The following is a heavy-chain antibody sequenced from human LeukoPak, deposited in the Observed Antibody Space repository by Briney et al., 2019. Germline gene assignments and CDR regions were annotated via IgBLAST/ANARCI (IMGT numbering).Heavy chain of an antibody. V-gene: IGHV4-59*01. CDR2: IHYSGCI. D-gene: IGHD6-13*01. CDR1: GGSIGSYY. J-gene: IGHJ6*02. Sequence: PSETLSLTCSVSGGSIGSYYWNWIRQPPGKGLEWIGCIHYSGCISYNPSLESRVTISADTSKDQFSLKMSSVTAADTALYYCARWQGDSSNWGRTRGYGMDVWGQGITVIVSS. CDR3: ARWQGDSSNWGRTRGYGMDV.